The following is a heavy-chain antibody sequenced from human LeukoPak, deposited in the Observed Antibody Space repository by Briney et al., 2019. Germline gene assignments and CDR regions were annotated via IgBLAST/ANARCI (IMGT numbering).Heavy chain of an antibody. Sequence: GGSLRLSCVVSGFDFSGFSMSWVRQAPGKGVEWVAIMEEYGSYIFYVDSVKGRFIISRDNARNSLYLQMNNLRAEDTAVYYCARPRGCGSARCNNFDSWGQGTLVTVSS. CDR1: GFDFSGFS. J-gene: IGHJ4*02. CDR2: MEEYGSYI. V-gene: IGHV3-7*01. D-gene: IGHD2-2*01. CDR3: ARPRGCGSARCNNFDS.